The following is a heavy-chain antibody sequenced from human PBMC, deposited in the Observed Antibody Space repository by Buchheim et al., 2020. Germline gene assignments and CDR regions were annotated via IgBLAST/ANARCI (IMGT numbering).Heavy chain of an antibody. CDR3: AGWSHNQHSYGFPVVNWFDP. J-gene: IGHJ5*02. CDR2: IDYTGSS. V-gene: IGHV4-59*01. CDR1: SGSISSYH. Sequence: QVQLQESGPGLVKPSETLSLTCTVSSGSISSYHWTWIRQPPGKGLEWIGYIDYTGSSNYNPSLKSRVTISVDTSKNQFSLQLKSVTAADTAVYYCAGWSHNQHSYGFPVVNWFDPWGQGAL. D-gene: IGHD5-18*01.